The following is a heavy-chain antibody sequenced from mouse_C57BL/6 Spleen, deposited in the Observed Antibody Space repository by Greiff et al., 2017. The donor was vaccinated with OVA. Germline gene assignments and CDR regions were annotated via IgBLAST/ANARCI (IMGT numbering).Heavy chain of an antibody. Sequence: EVQRVESGGGLVQPGGSMKLSCAASGFTFSDAWMDWVRQSPEKGLEWVAEIRNKANNHATYYAESVKGRFTISRDDFKSSVYLQMNSLRAEDTGIYYCTRGVYGSSLMDYWGQGTSVTVSS. CDR2: IRNKANNHAT. V-gene: IGHV6-6*01. J-gene: IGHJ4*01. CDR1: GFTFSDAW. D-gene: IGHD1-1*01. CDR3: TRGVYGSSLMDY.